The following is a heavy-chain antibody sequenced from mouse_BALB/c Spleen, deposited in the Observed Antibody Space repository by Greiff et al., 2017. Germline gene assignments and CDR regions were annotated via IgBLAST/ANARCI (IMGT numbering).Heavy chain of an antibody. CDR2: ISSGGGST. CDR3: ARQRPGAMDY. Sequence: DVKLQESGGGLVKPGGSLKLSCAASGFAFSSYDMSWVRQTPEKRLEWVAYISSGGGSTYYPDTVKGRFTISRDNAKNTLYLQMSSLKSEDTAMYYCARQRPGAMDYWGQGTSVTVSS. V-gene: IGHV5-12-1*01. CDR1: GFAFSSYD. D-gene: IGHD1-2*01. J-gene: IGHJ4*01.